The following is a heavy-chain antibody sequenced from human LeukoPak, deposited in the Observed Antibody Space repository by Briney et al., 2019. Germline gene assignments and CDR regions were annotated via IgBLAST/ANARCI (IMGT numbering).Heavy chain of an antibody. Sequence: GASVKVSCKASGYTFTGYYMHWVRQAPGQGLEWMGWINPNSGGTNYAQKFQGRVTMTRDTSISTAYMELSRLRSDDTAVYYCARMAGIVGARSYYDYYLDYWGQGTLVTVSS. CDR2: INPNSGGT. CDR1: GYTFTGYY. J-gene: IGHJ4*02. CDR3: ARMAGIVGARSYYDYYLDY. D-gene: IGHD1-26*01. V-gene: IGHV1-2*02.